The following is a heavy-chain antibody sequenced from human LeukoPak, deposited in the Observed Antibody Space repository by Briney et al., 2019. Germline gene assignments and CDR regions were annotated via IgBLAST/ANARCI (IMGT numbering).Heavy chain of an antibody. V-gene: IGHV4-30-4*01. CDR2: INHSGST. CDR1: GGSISSGDYY. Sequence: PSQTLSLTCTVSGGSISSGDYYWTWIRQPPGKGLEWIGEINHSGSTNYNPSLKSRVTISVDTSKNQFSLKLSSVTAADTAVYYCARVPRAPFSYSYYDFWSGYSTVYYYYGMDVWGQGTTVTVSS. J-gene: IGHJ6*02. D-gene: IGHD3-3*01. CDR3: ARVPRAPFSYSYYDFWSGYSTVYYYYGMDV.